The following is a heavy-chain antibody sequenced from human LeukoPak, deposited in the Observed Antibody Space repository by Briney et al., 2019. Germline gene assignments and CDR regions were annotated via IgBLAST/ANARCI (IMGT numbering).Heavy chain of an antibody. J-gene: IGHJ4*02. CDR1: GFTFSSYS. Sequence: PGGSLRLSCAASGFTFSSYSMNWVRQAPGKGLEWVSSISSSSSYIYYADSVKGRFTISRDNAKNSLYLQMNSLRAEDTAVYYCTSHYDFFYYFDYWGQGTLVTVSS. CDR2: ISSSSSYI. CDR3: TSHYDFFYYFDY. D-gene: IGHD3-3*01. V-gene: IGHV3-21*01.